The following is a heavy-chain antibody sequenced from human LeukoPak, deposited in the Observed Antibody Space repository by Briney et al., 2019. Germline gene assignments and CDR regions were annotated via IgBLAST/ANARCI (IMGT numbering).Heavy chain of an antibody. V-gene: IGHV1-69*06. CDR3: ARGGVGHYYDSSGYPNPYYYYYMDV. Sequence: SVKLSCNASGDTFTIYGISWGRQRPGPGLELVGRINLIFGTTNYAQKFQGRGTITADKSTSTAYMELSSLRSEDTAAYYCARGGVGHYYDSSGYPNPYYYYYMDVWGKGTTVTVSS. D-gene: IGHD3-22*01. CDR2: INLIFGTT. J-gene: IGHJ6*03. CDR1: GDTFTIYG.